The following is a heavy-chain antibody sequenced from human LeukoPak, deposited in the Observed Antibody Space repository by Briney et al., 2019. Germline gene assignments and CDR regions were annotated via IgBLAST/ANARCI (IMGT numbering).Heavy chain of an antibody. J-gene: IGHJ4*02. Sequence: PSETLSLTCAVYGGSFSGYYWSWIRQPPGKGLEWIGETNHSGSTNYNPSLKSRVTISVDTSKNQFSLKLSSVTAADTAVYYCARAEGGYDSFDYWGQGTLVTVSS. CDR1: GGSFSGYY. V-gene: IGHV4-34*01. CDR3: ARAEGGYDSFDY. D-gene: IGHD5-12*01. CDR2: TNHSGST.